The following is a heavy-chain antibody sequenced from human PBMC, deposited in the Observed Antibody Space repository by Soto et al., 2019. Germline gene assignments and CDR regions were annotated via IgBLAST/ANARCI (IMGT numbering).Heavy chain of an antibody. J-gene: IGHJ1*01. Sequence: QITLKESGPTLVRPTQTLTLTCTFSWFSLSTSGVGVGWIRQPPGKTLEWLALIYWVGDERYRPSLNNMLTITTDTTKNQVVLTVTDMDPVDTATPCCAHNNSGWYIEYVHHWGQGTLVPVSS. CDR1: WFSLSTSGVG. CDR2: IYWVGDE. CDR3: AHNNSGWYIEYVHH. D-gene: IGHD6-19*01. V-gene: IGHV2-5*02.